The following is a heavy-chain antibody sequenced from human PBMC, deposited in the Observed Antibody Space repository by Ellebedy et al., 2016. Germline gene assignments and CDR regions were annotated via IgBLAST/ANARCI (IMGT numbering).Heavy chain of an antibody. J-gene: IGHJ4*02. CDR2: VYYSGSN. Sequence: SETLSLXXTVSGGSVSSASYYWNWIRQPHGKGLEWIGYVYYSGSNNYNPSLKSRVTMSVDTSRNQFLLKLSSVTAADTAVYYCARCFDSGGYIDYWGQGTLVTVSS. V-gene: IGHV4-61*01. CDR3: ARCFDSGGYIDY. D-gene: IGHD3-22*01. CDR1: GGSVSSASYY.